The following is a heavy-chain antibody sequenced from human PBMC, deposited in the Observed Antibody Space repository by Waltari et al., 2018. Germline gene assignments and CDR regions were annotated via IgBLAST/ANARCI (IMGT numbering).Heavy chain of an antibody. V-gene: IGHV4-34*01. J-gene: IGHJ4*02. D-gene: IGHD6-19*01. CDR2: INHSGST. CDR3: ARGHGYSSGWYYY. CDR1: GGSFSGYY. Sequence: QVQLQQWGAGLLKPSETLSLTCAVYGGSFSGYYWSWIRQPPGKGLEWIGEINHSGSTNYTPPLKGRVTISVDTAKNQFSLKLSSVTAADTAVYYCARGHGYSSGWYYYWGQGTLVTVSS.